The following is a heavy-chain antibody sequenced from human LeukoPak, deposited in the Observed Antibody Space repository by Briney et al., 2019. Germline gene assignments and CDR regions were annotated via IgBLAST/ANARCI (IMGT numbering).Heavy chain of an antibody. CDR3: ARGSGWYSNWFDP. Sequence: SETLSLTCAVSGGSISSGGYSWSWIRQPPGKGLEWIGYIYHSGSTYYNPPLKSRVTISVDRSKNQFSLKLSSVTAADTAVYYCARGSGWYSNWFDPWGQGTLVTVSS. V-gene: IGHV4-30-2*01. D-gene: IGHD6-19*01. J-gene: IGHJ5*02. CDR2: IYHSGST. CDR1: GGSISSGGYS.